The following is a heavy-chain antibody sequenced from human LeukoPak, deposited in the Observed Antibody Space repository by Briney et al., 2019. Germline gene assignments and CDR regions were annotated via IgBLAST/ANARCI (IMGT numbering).Heavy chain of an antibody. V-gene: IGHV3-23*01. D-gene: IGHD2/OR15-2a*01. J-gene: IGHJ6*03. Sequence: GGSLRLSCAGSGFPFSSYPISWVRQAPGKGLEWVSAISGSGGSTYYADSVKGRFTISRDNSKNTLYLQMNSLRAEDTAVYYCAKELYGYNSYYYMDVWGKGTTVTVSS. CDR2: ISGSGGST. CDR1: GFPFSSYP. CDR3: AKELYGYNSYYYMDV.